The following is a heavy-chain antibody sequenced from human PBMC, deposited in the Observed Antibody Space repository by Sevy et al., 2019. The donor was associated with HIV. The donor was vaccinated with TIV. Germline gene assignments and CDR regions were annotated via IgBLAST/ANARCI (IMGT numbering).Heavy chain of an antibody. CDR1: GFTFRSYT. CDR2: ISSSGSYI. D-gene: IGHD3-22*01. CDR3: ARVRPYDTRDFDY. V-gene: IGHV3-21*01. J-gene: IGHJ4*02. Sequence: GGSQRLSCAASGFTFRSYTMKWVRQAPGKGLECVSSISSSGSYIYYADSVKGRFTISRDDAKNSLYLQMNTLRAEDAALYYCARVRPYDTRDFDYWGQGTLVTVSS.